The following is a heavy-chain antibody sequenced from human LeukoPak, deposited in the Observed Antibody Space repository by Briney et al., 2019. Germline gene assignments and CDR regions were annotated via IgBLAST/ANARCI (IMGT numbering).Heavy chain of an antibody. CDR2: IYNSGST. Sequence: PSETLSLTCTVSGGSISSYYWSWIRQPPGKGLEWIGYIYNSGSTNYNPSLKSRVTISVDTSKNQFSLKLSSVTAADTAVYYCAREGRLASRAFDIWGQGTMVTVSS. J-gene: IGHJ3*02. CDR1: GGSISSYY. D-gene: IGHD5-12*01. V-gene: IGHV4-59*12. CDR3: AREGRLASRAFDI.